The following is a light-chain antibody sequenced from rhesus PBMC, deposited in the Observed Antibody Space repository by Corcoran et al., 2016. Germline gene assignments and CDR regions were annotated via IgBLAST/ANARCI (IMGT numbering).Light chain of an antibody. J-gene: IGKJ1*01. CDR2: NAT. CDR1: QGISSY. Sequence: DIQMTQSPSSLSASVGDRVTITCRASQGISSYLNWYQQKQGKDPKLLIYNATRFESGVPSRFSGSGSGTEFTLTISSLQPEDFATYYCQQYSSSPWTFGQGTKVDIK. V-gene: IGKV1-32*01. CDR3: QQYSSSPWT.